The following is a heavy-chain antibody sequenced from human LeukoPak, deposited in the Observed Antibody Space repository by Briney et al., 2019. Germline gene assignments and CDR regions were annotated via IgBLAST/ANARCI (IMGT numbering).Heavy chain of an antibody. CDR1: GFTFSSYS. Sequence: GGSLRLSCAASGFTFSSYSMNWVRQAPGKGLEWVSYISSSSTIYYADSVKGRFTTSRDNAKNSLYLQMNSLRAEDTAVYYCARERYIAAAGARDVDYWGQGTLVTVSS. D-gene: IGHD6-13*01. V-gene: IGHV3-48*04. CDR2: ISSSSTI. J-gene: IGHJ4*02. CDR3: ARERYIAAAGARDVDY.